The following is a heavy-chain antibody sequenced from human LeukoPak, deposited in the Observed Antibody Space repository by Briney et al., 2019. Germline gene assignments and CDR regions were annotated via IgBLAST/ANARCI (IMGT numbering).Heavy chain of an antibody. V-gene: IGHV4-59*01. D-gene: IGHD3-22*01. CDR3: ARGAHYYDSSGYYGTSYFQH. CDR1: GGFISSYY. Sequence: SETLSLTCTVSGGFISSYYWSWIRQPPGKGLEWIGYIYYSGSTNYNPSLKSRVTISVDTSKNQFSLKLSSVTAADTAVYYCARGAHYYDSSGYYGTSYFQHWGQGTLVTVSS. J-gene: IGHJ1*01. CDR2: IYYSGST.